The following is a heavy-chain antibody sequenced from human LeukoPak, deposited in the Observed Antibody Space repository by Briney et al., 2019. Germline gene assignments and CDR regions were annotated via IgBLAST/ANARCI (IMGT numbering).Heavy chain of an antibody. V-gene: IGHV4-34*01. CDR2: INHSGST. Sequence: SETPSLTCAVYGGSFSGYYWSWIRQPPGKGLEWIGEINHSGSTNYNPSLKSRVTISVDTSKNQFSLKLSSVTAADTAVYYCARVGSSSWYRRWFDPWGQGTLVTVSS. D-gene: IGHD6-13*01. CDR1: GGSFSGYY. CDR3: ARVGSSSWYRRWFDP. J-gene: IGHJ5*02.